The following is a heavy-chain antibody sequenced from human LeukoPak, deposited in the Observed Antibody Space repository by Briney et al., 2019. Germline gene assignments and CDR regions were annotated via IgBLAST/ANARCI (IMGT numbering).Heavy chain of an antibody. CDR2: ISTGSSTT. D-gene: IGHD4-23*01. V-gene: IGHV3-48*02. J-gene: IGHJ4*02. CDR1: EFAFSTYN. Sequence: GGSLRPSCAASEFAFSTYNMNWVRQAPGKGLEWVSYISTGSSTTYYADSVKGRFTISRDNVENSLYLQMNSLRDEDTAVYYCARVAAGYSVNYFDYWGQGTLVTVSS. CDR3: ARVAAGYSVNYFDY.